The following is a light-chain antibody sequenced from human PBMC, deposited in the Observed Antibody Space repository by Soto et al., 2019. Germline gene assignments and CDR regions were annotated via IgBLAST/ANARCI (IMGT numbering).Light chain of an antibody. J-gene: IGKJ4*01. CDR3: QQRSNWPPYT. CDR1: ESVSSY. Sequence: EIVLTQSPATLPLSPGERATLSCRASESVSSYLAWYRQKPGQAPRLLIYDASNRAPGVPARFSGSGSGTDFTLTISSLEPKDFGVYYCQQRSNWPPYTFGGGTKVEIK. CDR2: DAS. V-gene: IGKV3-11*01.